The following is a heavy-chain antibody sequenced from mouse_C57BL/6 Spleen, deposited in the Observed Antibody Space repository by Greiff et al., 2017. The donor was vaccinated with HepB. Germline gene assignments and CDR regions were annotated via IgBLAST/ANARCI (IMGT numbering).Heavy chain of an antibody. V-gene: IGHV1-80*01. CDR2: IYPGDGDT. CDR1: GYAFSSYW. D-gene: IGHD4-1*01. Sequence: QVQLKESGAELVKPGASVKISCKASGYAFSSYWMNWVKQRPGKGLEWIGQIYPGDGDTNYNGKFKGKATLTADKSSSTAYMQLSSLTSEDSAVYFCARETGTKAMDYWGQGTSVTVSS. CDR3: ARETGTKAMDY. J-gene: IGHJ4*01.